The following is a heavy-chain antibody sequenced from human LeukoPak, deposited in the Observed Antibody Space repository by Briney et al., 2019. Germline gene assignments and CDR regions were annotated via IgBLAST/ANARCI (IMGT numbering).Heavy chain of an antibody. CDR1: GFTFSGYA. CDR2: INGNGDST. Sequence: PGGSLRLSCAASGFTFSGYAMSWVRQAPGKGLEWVSGINGNGDSTYYADSVKGRFTISRDNSKNTLYLQMNSLRAEDTAVYYCANVRYKYGKDYWGQGTLVTVSS. J-gene: IGHJ4*02. CDR3: ANVRYKYGKDY. D-gene: IGHD5-18*01. V-gene: IGHV3-23*01.